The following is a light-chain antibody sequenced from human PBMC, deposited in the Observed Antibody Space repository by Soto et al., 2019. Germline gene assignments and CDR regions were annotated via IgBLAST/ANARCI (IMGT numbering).Light chain of an antibody. CDR2: DAS. Sequence: DIQMTQSPSTLSASIGDRVTITCRASESIRTWLAWYQHKPGKAPKFLIYDASSLESGVPSRFSGNGSGTEFTLTISNLQPDDFATYFCQQYNNYPRTVGQGTKVDIK. V-gene: IGKV1-5*01. J-gene: IGKJ1*01. CDR3: QQYNNYPRT. CDR1: ESIRTW.